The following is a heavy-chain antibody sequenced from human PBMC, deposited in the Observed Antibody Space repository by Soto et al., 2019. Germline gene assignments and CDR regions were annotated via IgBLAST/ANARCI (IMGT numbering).Heavy chain of an antibody. CDR2: VRHSGTI. CDR1: STTRHY. D-gene: IGHD1-26*01. V-gene: IGHV4-39*01. CDR3: AAPYSGSPYCFHY. Sequence: PSGTVSLSCTVSSTTRHYWGWIRQPPGKGLEWIGSVRHSGTIYYNPSLKSRVTISVDRSKNQFSLKLSSVTAADTALYYCAAPYSGSPYCFHYSAQGT. J-gene: IGHJ4*02.